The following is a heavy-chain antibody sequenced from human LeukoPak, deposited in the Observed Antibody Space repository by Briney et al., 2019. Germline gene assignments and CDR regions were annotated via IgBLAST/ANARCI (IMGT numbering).Heavy chain of an antibody. CDR3: ARDRWELRGEFVY. D-gene: IGHD1-26*01. CDR2: SRNKADSYTT. CDR1: GFTLSDYY. V-gene: IGHV3-72*01. J-gene: IGHJ4*02. Sequence: GGSLRLSCAASGFTLSDYYMDWVRQAPGKGLEWVGRSRNKADSYTTDYAAAVKGRFTISRDDSRNSLYLQMNSLRAEDTAVYYCARDRWELRGEFVYWGQGTLVTVSS.